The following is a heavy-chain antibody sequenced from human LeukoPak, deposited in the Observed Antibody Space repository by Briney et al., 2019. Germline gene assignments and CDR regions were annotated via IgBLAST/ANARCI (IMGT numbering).Heavy chain of an antibody. J-gene: IGHJ4*02. V-gene: IGHV3-7*01. CDR1: GFTFSNYW. CDR2: IKEDGTEK. D-gene: IGHD3-10*01. Sequence: GGSLRLSCAASGFTFSNYWMGWVRQPPGKGLQWVANIKEDGTEKYYVDSVKGRFTISRDNAKNSVYLQMNSLRVEDTAVHYCARRPFGADYWGQGTLVTVSS. CDR3: ARRPFGADY.